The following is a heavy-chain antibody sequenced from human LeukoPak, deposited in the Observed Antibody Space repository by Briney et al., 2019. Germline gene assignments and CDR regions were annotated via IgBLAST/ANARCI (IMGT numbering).Heavy chain of an antibody. D-gene: IGHD7-27*01. J-gene: IGHJ4*02. V-gene: IGHV3-74*01. CDR3: ATSLGPLTEY. CDR1: GFAFSSNW. Sequence: GGSLRLSCAASGFAFSSNWMHWVRQTPGKGLVWVSRINSGGSGTSYADSVEGRFTISRDNAKNTLYLQMNSLKGEDTVVYYCATSLGPLTEYWGQGTLVTVSS. CDR2: INSGGSGT.